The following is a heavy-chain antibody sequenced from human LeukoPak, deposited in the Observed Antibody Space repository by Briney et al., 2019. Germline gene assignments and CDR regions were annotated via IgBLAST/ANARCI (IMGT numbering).Heavy chain of an antibody. D-gene: IGHD3-9*01. CDR1: GFTVSSNY. V-gene: IGHV3-53*01. Sequence: GGSLRLSCAASGFTVSSNYMSWVRQAPGKGLEWVSVIYSGGSTYYADSVKGRFTISRDNSKNTLYLQMNSLRAEDTAVYYCAKLPVLRYFDWLSFDYWGQGTLVTVSS. J-gene: IGHJ4*02. CDR2: IYSGGST. CDR3: AKLPVLRYFDWLSFDY.